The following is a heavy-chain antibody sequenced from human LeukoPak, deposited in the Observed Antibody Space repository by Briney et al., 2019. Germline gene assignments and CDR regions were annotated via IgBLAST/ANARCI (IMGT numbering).Heavy chain of an antibody. CDR1: GYSFSTYW. J-gene: IGHJ4*02. CDR2: IDPSDSFT. D-gene: IGHD3-22*01. CDR3: ARHRDYYDMSGHDY. V-gene: IGHV5-10-1*01. Sequence: GESLKISCKGSGYSFSTYWISWVRQMPGKGLEWMGRIDPSDSFTNYSPSFQGHVTISADKSISTAYQQWSSLKASDTAIYYCARHRDYYDMSGHDYWGQGVLVTVSS.